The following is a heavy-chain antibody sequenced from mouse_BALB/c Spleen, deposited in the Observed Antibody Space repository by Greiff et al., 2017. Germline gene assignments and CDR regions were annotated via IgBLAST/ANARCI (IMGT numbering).Heavy chain of an antibody. J-gene: IGHJ1*01. Sequence: EVKLMESGGGLVKPGGSLKLSCAASGFTFSSYTMSWVRQTPEKRLEWVATISSGGSYTYYPDSVKGRFTISRDNAKNTLYLQMSSLKSEDTAMYYCARHWGTTSPYWYFDVWGAGTTVTVSS. D-gene: IGHD1-1*01. CDR2: ISSGGSYT. V-gene: IGHV5-6-4*01. CDR1: GFTFSSYT. CDR3: ARHWGTTSPYWYFDV.